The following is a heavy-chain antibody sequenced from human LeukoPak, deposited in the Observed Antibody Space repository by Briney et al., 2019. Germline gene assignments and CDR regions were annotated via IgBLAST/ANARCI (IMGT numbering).Heavy chain of an antibody. Sequence: GGSLTLSCAASGFTFSSYPMSWVRQAPGKGREWVSAISGSGGSTTYAVSVKGRFTISRDNCKNSLYLQMSSLRADDTAVYYCVRDANYHDGSNYYDVLDIWGQGTMVTVSS. D-gene: IGHD3-22*01. CDR3: VRDANYHDGSNYYDVLDI. CDR2: ISGSGGST. V-gene: IGHV3-23*01. J-gene: IGHJ3*02. CDR1: GFTFSSYP.